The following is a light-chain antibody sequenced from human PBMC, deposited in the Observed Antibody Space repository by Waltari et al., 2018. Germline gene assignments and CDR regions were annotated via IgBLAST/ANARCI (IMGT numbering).Light chain of an antibody. V-gene: IGLV2-23*01. Sequence: QSALTQPASVSGSPGQSITLSCTGTGSDVGGYNLVSGYQQYPGKAPQLILYEASRRPSGVSARFSGSKSGSTASLTISGLQAEDEADYYCCSYAGTFHHVLGTGTKVCVL. CDR1: GSDVGGYNL. CDR3: CSYAGTFHHV. J-gene: IGLJ1*01. CDR2: EAS.